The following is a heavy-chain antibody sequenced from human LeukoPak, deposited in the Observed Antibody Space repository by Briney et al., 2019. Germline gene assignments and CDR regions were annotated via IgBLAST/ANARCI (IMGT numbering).Heavy chain of an antibody. V-gene: IGHV4-59*01. CDR2: XXXXXST. D-gene: IGHD2-15*01. Sequence: SETLSLTCTVSGGSISSYYWSWXRQPPGKGXXXXXXXXXXXSTNYNPSLKSRVTIXVDTSKNQFSPKLTSVTAADTARYFCARDKGVCSDTSCYGENWYFDIWGRGTQVTVSS. CDR1: GGSISSYY. CDR3: ARDKGVCSDTSCYGENWYFDI. J-gene: IGHJ2*01.